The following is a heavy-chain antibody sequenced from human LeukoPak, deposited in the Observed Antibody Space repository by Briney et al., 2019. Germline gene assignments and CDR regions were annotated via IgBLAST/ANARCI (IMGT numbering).Heavy chain of an antibody. CDR1: GGTFSSYA. CDR2: IIPIFGTA. J-gene: IGHJ4*02. D-gene: IGHD2-2*01. CDR3: ARDGGYCSSTSCLDY. V-gene: IGHV1-69*05. Sequence: GSSVKVSCKASGGTFSSYAISWVRQAPGQGLEWMGGIIPIFGTANYAQKFQGRATITTDESTSTAYMELSSLRSEDTAVYYCARDGGYCSSTSCLDYWGQGTLVTVSS.